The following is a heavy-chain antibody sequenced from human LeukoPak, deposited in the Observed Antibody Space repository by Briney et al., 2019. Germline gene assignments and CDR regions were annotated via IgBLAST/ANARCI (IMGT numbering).Heavy chain of an antibody. CDR1: GYTFTGYY. D-gene: IGHD1-26*01. CDR2: INPNSGGT. Sequence: ASVKVSCKASGYTFTGYYMHWVRQAPGQGLEWMGRINPNSGGTNYAQKFQGRVTMTRDTSISTAYMELSRLRSDDTAVYHCARPAREGRYYMDVWGKGTTVTVSS. V-gene: IGHV1-2*06. CDR3: ARPAREGRYYMDV. J-gene: IGHJ6*03.